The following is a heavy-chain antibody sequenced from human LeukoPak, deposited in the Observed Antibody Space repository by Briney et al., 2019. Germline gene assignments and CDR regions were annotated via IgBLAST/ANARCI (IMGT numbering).Heavy chain of an antibody. CDR2: ISYSGST. Sequence: RAETLSLTCTVSGGSISSYYWSWIRQPPGKGLEWIACISYSGSTKYNPSLKSRVTISVDTSKNQLSLKLSSVTAADTAVYYCAREPGFDSSGYLNWFDPWGQGGLDSVSP. J-gene: IGHJ5*02. D-gene: IGHD3-22*01. CDR1: GGSISSYY. CDR3: AREPGFDSSGYLNWFDP. V-gene: IGHV4-59*01.